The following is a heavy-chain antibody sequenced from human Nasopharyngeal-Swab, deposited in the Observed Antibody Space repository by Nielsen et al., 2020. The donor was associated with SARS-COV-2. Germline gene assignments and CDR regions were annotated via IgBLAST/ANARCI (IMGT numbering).Heavy chain of an antibody. CDR2: ISHSSSTI. V-gene: IGHV3-48*04. Sequence: GGSLRLSCAASGFTFSTYSMNWVRQAPGKGLEWVSYISHSSSTIYYADSVNGRFTISRDNAKNSFSLQMNSLRAEDTAVYYCARDGLDYDFWSAYFMDVWGQGTTVTVSS. CDR3: ARDGLDYDFWSAYFMDV. D-gene: IGHD3-3*01. J-gene: IGHJ6*02. CDR1: GFTFSTYS.